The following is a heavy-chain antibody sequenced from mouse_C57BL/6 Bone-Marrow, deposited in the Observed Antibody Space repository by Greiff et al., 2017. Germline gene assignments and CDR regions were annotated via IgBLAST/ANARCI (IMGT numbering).Heavy chain of an antibody. CDR1: GYTFTSYW. V-gene: IGHV1-5*01. J-gene: IGHJ2*01. Sequence: DVKLVESGTVLARPGASVKMSCKTSGYTFTSYWMHWVKQRPGQGLEWIGAIYPGNSDTSYNQKFKGKAKLTAVTSASTAYMELSSLTNEDSAVYYCTRRGWLRLSYFDYWGQGTTLTVSS. D-gene: IGHD3-2*02. CDR2: IYPGNSDT. CDR3: TRRGWLRLSYFDY.